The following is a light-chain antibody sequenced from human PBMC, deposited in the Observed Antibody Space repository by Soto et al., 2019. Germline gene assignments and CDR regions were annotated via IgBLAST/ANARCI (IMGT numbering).Light chain of an antibody. Sequence: EIVLTQSPGTLSLSPGERATLSCRASQSVNRGYLAWYQQRPGQGPRLLIYGVSARATGIPDRFSGSGSGTDFTLTISRLEPEDFADYYCQQYSSSFTFGPGTKVDLK. J-gene: IGKJ3*01. CDR1: QSVNRGY. CDR2: GVS. CDR3: QQYSSSFT. V-gene: IGKV3-20*01.